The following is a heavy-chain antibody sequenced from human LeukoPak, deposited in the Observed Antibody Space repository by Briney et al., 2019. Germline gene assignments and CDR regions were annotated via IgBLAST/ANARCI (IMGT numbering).Heavy chain of an antibody. CDR2: LSAYNGNT. V-gene: IGHV1-18*01. D-gene: IGHD3-3*01. J-gene: IGHJ4*02. Sequence: ASVKVSCKASGYTFTSYGISWVRQAPGQGLEWMGWLSAYNGNTNYAQKLQGRVTMTTDTSTSTAYMELRSLRSDDTAVYYCAREDLDFWSGYYIGGYYFDYWGQGTLVTVSS. CDR1: GYTFTSYG. CDR3: AREDLDFWSGYYIGGYYFDY.